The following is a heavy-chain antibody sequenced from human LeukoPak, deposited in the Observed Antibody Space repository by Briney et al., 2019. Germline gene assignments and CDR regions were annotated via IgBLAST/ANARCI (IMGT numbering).Heavy chain of an antibody. CDR3: AGANYGSGSYYPNLFDY. D-gene: IGHD3-10*01. CDR1: GGSISSGGYY. V-gene: IGHV4-31*03. CDR2: IYYSGST. J-gene: IGHJ4*02. Sequence: PSETLSLTCTVSGGSISSGGYYWSWIRQHPGKGLEWIGYIYYSGSTYYNPSLKSRVTISVATSKNQFSLKLSSVTAADTAVYYCAGANYGSGSYYPNLFDYWGQGTLVTVSS.